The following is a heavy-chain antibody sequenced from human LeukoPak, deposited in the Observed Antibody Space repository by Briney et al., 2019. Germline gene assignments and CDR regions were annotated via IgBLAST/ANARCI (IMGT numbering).Heavy chain of an antibody. J-gene: IGHJ6*02. CDR3: ARDSVPYGMDV. V-gene: IGHV3-11*06. Sequence: RAGGSLRLSCAASGFTFSDYYMSWIRQAPGKGLEWVSSISSSSSYIYYADSVKGRFTISRDNAKNSLYLQMNSLRAEDTAVYYCARDSVPYGMDVWGQGTTVTVSS. CDR1: GFTFSDYY. CDR2: ISSSSSYI.